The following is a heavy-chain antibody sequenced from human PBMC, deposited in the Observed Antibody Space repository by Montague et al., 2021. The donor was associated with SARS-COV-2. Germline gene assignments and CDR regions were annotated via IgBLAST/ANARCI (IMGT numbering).Heavy chain of an antibody. D-gene: IGHD3-3*02. CDR1: GFSLSGVGMG. J-gene: IGHJ4*01. CDR2: IDWNEDK. Sequence: PALVKPTQTLTLTCTFSGFSLSGVGMGVAWIRQAPGKALEWLAGIDWNEDKRYSPPLKNRLTITRHTSNNQVVLTVTYVDAADIGTYYCGHSCIAFPGAPLDFWGQGTLITVSS. CDR3: GHSCIAFPGAPLDF. V-gene: IGHV2-5*01.